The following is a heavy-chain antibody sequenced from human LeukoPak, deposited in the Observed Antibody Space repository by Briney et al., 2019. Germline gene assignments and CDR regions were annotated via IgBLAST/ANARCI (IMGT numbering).Heavy chain of an antibody. D-gene: IGHD3-22*01. CDR3: ARDLGIDYYDSSGYYTGTLYFFDY. CDR1: GYTFTDYY. Sequence: ASVKVSCKASGYTFTDYYIHWVRQAPGQGLEWMGWINPNSGGANYAQKFQGRVTMTRDTSNSTASMELSSLRSDDTAMYYCARDLGIDYYDSSGYYTGTLYFFDYWGQGTLVTVSS. J-gene: IGHJ4*02. V-gene: IGHV1-2*02. CDR2: INPNSGGA.